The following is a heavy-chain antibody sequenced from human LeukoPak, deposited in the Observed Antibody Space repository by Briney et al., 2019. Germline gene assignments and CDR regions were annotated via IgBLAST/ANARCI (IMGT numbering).Heavy chain of an antibody. D-gene: IGHD3-3*01. Sequence: PSETLSLTCTVSGGSISSYYWSWIRQPPGKGLEWIGYIYYSGSTNYNPSLKSRVTISVDTSKNQFSLKLSSVTAADMAVYYCARVHLQEGQGDFWSGRAAWAFDIWGQGTMVTVSS. J-gene: IGHJ3*02. CDR2: IYYSGST. CDR1: GGSISSYY. V-gene: IGHV4-59*01. CDR3: ARVHLQEGQGDFWSGRAAWAFDI.